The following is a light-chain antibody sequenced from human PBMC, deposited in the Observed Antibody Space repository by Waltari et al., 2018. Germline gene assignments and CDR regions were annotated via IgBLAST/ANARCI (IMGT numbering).Light chain of an antibody. J-gene: IGKJ2*03. V-gene: IGKV1-39*01. CDR1: QSINTY. Sequence: DIQMTQSPSSLSASVGDRATITCRASQSINTYLNWYQQKRGRAPKLLIDASSNLQNGVPSRFSGSGSETDFTLTISSLQPEDFATYYCQQTYSSPSSFGQGTKLDIK. CDR2: ASS. CDR3: QQTYSSPSS.